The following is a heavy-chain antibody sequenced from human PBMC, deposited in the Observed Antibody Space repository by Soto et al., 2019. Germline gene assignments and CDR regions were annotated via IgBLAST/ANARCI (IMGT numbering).Heavy chain of an antibody. J-gene: IGHJ5*02. D-gene: IGHD3-3*01. CDR3: ARVRDWFDP. V-gene: IGHV4-34*01. CDR2: IDHSGYT. CDR1: GGSFSGYY. Sequence: PSETLSLTCAVYGGSFSGYYWNWIRQPPGKGLGWIGEIDHSGYTNYNPSLKSRVTISVDTSKNQFSLRLTSVTAADTAVYYCARVRDWFDPWGQGTLVTVS.